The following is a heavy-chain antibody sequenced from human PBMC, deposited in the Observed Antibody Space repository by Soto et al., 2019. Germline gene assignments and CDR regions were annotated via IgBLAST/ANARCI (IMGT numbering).Heavy chain of an antibody. V-gene: IGHV3-33*01. J-gene: IGHJ4*02. D-gene: IGHD1-26*01. CDR3: ARGRVDGGELDL. Sequence: VQLVESGGGVVQPGRSLRLSCAASGFTFRTYGMYWVRQAPGKGLEWVAVIGYDASNKYYADSVKGGFTISRDNSENTLYLQMNSLRAEDTAVYYCARGRVDGGELDLWGQGTLVTVSS. CDR1: GFTFRTYG. CDR2: IGYDASNK.